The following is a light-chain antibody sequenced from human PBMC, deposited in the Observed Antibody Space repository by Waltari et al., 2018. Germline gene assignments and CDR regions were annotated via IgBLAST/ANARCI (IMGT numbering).Light chain of an antibody. CDR1: SSDVGGYNY. CDR3: SSYAGSNNYVV. V-gene: IGLV2-8*01. J-gene: IGLJ2*01. CDR2: EVS. Sequence: QSALTQPPSASGSPGQSVTIPCTGTSSDVGGYNYVSWYQQHPGKAPKLMIYEVSKRPSGVPDRFSGSKSGNPASLTVSGLQAEDEADYYCSSYAGSNNYVVFGGGTKLTVL.